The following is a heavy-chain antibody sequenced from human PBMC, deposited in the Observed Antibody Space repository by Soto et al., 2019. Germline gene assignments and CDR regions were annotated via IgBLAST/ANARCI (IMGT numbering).Heavy chain of an antibody. D-gene: IGHD3-3*01. J-gene: IGHJ4*02. CDR2: ISAYNGNT. CDR3: ARDLSYKHDFWSGYFIDY. Sequence: ASVKVSCKASGYTFTSYGISWVRQAPGQGLEWMGWISAYNGNTNYAQKLQGRVTMTTDTSTSTAYMELRSLRSDDTAVYYCARDLSYKHDFWSGYFIDYWGQGTLVTVSS. CDR1: GYTFTSYG. V-gene: IGHV1-18*01.